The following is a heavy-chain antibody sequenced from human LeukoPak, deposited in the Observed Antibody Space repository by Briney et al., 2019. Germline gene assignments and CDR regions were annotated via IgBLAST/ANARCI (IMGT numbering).Heavy chain of an antibody. CDR2: IIPIFGTA. CDR3: ARDHYSNYWFDP. V-gene: IGHV1-69*05. J-gene: IGHJ5*02. D-gene: IGHD4-11*01. Sequence: SVKVSCKASGGTFSSYAISWVRQAPGQGLEWLGGIIPIFGTANYAQKFQGRVTITTDESTSTAYMELSSLRSEDTAVYYCARDHYSNYWFDPWGQGTLVTVSS. CDR1: GGTFSSYA.